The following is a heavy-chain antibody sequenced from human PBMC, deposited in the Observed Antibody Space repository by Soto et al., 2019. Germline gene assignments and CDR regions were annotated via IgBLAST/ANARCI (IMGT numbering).Heavy chain of an antibody. V-gene: IGHV1-3*01. J-gene: IGHJ4*02. CDR1: GYNFTSYA. D-gene: IGHD6-19*01. Sequence: QVQLVQSGAEVKKPGASVKVSCKASGYNFTSYAMHWVRQAPGQKLEWMGWINAGNGNTKYSQKFQGRVTITSDTSASTAYMELSSLRCEDTAVYYCAWGSSGWPREPPDYFDYLGQGTLVTVSS. CDR2: INAGNGNT. CDR3: AWGSSGWPREPPDYFDY.